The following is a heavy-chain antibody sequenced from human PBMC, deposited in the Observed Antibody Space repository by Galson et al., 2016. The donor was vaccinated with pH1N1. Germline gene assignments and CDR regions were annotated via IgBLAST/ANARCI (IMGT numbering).Heavy chain of an antibody. D-gene: IGHD3-16*01. CDR3: AHREVMITNAFDF. CDR2: IYWDDDK. CDR1: GFSISSSGMG. J-gene: IGHJ3*01. V-gene: IGHV2-5*02. Sequence: PALVKPTQTLTLTCTFSGFSISSSGMGVGWIRQPPGKALEWLAVIYWDDDKRYSPSLKSRLTITKDTSKNHVVLTMANTDPMDTATYYCAHREVMITNAFDFWGPGTKATVSS.